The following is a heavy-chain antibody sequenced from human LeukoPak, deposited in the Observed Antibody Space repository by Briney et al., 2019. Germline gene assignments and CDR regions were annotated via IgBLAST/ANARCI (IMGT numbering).Heavy chain of an antibody. V-gene: IGHV3-21*01. CDR3: ARDPRSTVTTHYYYYYMDV. Sequence: GGSLRLSCAASGFTFSSYSMNWVRQAPGKGLEWVSSISSSSSYIYYADSVKGRFTISRDNAKNSLYLQMNSLRAEDTAVYYCARDPRSTVTTHYYYYYMDVWGKGTTVTVSS. D-gene: IGHD4-17*01. CDR2: ISSSSSYI. J-gene: IGHJ6*03. CDR1: GFTFSSYS.